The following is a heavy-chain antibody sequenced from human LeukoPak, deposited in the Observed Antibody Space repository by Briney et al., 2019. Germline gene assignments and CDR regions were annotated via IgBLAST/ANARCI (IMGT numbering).Heavy chain of an antibody. J-gene: IGHJ5*02. Sequence: SGTLSLTCAVSGGSISSSNWWSWVRQPPGKGLEWIGEIYHSGSTNYNPSLKSRVTISVDKSKNQFSLKLSSVTAADTAVYYCARDLYSSSWSGGWFDPWGQGTLVTVSS. CDR2: IYHSGST. CDR3: ARDLYSSSWSGGWFDP. CDR1: GGSISSSNW. D-gene: IGHD6-13*01. V-gene: IGHV4-4*02.